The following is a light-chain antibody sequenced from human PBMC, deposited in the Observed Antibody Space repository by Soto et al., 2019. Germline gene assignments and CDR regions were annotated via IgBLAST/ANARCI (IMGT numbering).Light chain of an antibody. CDR1: QTISHY. CDR2: AAS. CDR3: QQTYSTPLT. Sequence: DIQMTQSPSSLSASVGDRVTITCRASQTISHYLNWYQQKPGKAPKLLIYAASSLQSGVPSRFSGSGSGTDFTLTISSLQPEDFATYYCQQTYSTPLTFGPGTKVDIK. J-gene: IGKJ3*01. V-gene: IGKV1-39*01.